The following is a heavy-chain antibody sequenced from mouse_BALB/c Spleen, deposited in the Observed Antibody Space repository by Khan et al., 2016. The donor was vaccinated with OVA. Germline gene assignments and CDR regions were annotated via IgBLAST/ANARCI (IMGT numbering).Heavy chain of an antibody. Sequence: EVELVESGGDLVKPGGSLKLSCAASGFTFSSYSMSWVRQTPDKRLEWVASISSDGDYTYYPDSVKGRFTISRDNAKNTLYLQMSSLKSEDTAMYYCASHLTGSCAYWGQGTLVTVSA. CDR2: ISSDGDYT. D-gene: IGHD4-1*01. V-gene: IGHV5-6*01. J-gene: IGHJ3*01. CDR1: GFTFSSYS. CDR3: ASHLTGSCAY.